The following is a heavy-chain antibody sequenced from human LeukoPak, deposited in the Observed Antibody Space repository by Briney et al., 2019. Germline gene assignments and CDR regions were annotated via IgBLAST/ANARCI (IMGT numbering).Heavy chain of an antibody. CDR1: GYSLGKNYY. Sequence: SETLSLTCAVSGYSLGKNYYWCWIRQPPGKGLEWIWRIYGTGSTSYTPSIMNRVTMSVDTSKNHFSLQLTSVTAADTAVYYCARYDSRGSASTRFDYWGQGILVTISS. J-gene: IGHJ4*02. D-gene: IGHD3-16*01. CDR2: IYGTGST. V-gene: IGHV4-38-2*01. CDR3: ARYDSRGSASTRFDY.